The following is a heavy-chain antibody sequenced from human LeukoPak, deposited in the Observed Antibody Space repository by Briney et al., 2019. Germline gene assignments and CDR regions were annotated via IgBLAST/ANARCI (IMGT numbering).Heavy chain of an antibody. J-gene: IGHJ4*02. CDR2: IRSKADNYAT. Sequence: GGSLRLSGAASGFTFRGSPILWVRQASGKGLEWVGRIRSKADNYATAYAASVQGRCTISRDDSKNTAYLQLNSLKIEDTAVYYCTQFNYWGQGALVTVSS. CDR1: GFTFRGSP. CDR3: TQFNY. D-gene: IGHD5-24*01. V-gene: IGHV3-73*01.